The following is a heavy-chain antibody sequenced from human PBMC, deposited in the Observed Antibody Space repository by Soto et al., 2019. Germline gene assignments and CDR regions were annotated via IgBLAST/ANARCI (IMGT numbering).Heavy chain of an antibody. CDR3: ARLVNCGGDCYYSCLDP. D-gene: IGHD2-21*02. J-gene: IGHJ5*02. Sequence: SETLSLTCAVYGGSFSGYYWSWIRQPPGKGLEWIGEINHSGSTNYNPSLKSRVTISVDTSKNQFSLNLSSVTAADTAVYYCARLVNCGGDCYYSCLDPWGQGTRVTVS. CDR2: INHSGST. V-gene: IGHV4-34*01. CDR1: GGSFSGYY.